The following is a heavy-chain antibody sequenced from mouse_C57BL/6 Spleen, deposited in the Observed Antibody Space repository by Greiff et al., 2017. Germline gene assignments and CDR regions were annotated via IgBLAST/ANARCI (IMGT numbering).Heavy chain of an antibody. V-gene: IGHV1-15*01. D-gene: IGHD1-1*01. CDR2: IDPETGGT. J-gene: IGHJ2*01. CDR3: TRYGTTGDY. Sequence: QVQLKQSGAELVRPGASVTLSCKASGYTFTDYEMHWVKQTPVHGLEWIGAIDPETGGTAYNQKFKGKAILTADKSSSTAYMELRSLTSEDSAVYYCTRYGTTGDYWGQGTTLTVSS. CDR1: GYTFTDYE.